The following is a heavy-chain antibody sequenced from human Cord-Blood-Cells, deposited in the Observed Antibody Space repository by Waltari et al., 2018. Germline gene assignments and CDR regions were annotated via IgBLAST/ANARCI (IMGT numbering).Heavy chain of an antibody. CDR2: ISWNSGSI. CDR3: AKDIGKLGINWYFDL. Sequence: EVQLVESGGGLVQPGRSLRLSCAAFGFTFDDYAMHGVRQAPGKGLEWVSGISWNSGSIGYADSVKGRFTISRDNAKNSLYLQMNSLRAEDMALYYCAKDIGKLGINWYFDLWGRGTLVTVSS. D-gene: IGHD7-27*01. J-gene: IGHJ2*01. CDR1: GFTFDDYA. V-gene: IGHV3-9*03.